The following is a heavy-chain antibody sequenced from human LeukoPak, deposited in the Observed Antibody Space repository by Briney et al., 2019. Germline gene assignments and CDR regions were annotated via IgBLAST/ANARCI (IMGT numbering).Heavy chain of an antibody. CDR3: ARVFTIFGVVITYYMDV. CDR2: ISTYNGDT. Sequence: ASVKVSCKPSGYSFSNYGISWVRQAPGRGLEWMGWISTYNGDTHYAQKFPGRVTMTTETSTSTAYMALRGLGFDDTAVYYCARVFTIFGVVITYYMDVWGKGTTVTVSS. V-gene: IGHV1-18*01. CDR1: GYSFSNYG. J-gene: IGHJ6*03. D-gene: IGHD3-3*01.